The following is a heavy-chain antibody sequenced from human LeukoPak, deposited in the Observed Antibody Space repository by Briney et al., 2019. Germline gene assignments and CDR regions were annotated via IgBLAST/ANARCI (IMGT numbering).Heavy chain of an antibody. CDR2: ITADSGNT. CDR1: GFTFSTKS. CDR3: ASRDYFDY. Sequence: VGSLRLSSAVPGFTFSTKSMNWVRQAPGKGLEWVSYITADSGNTYSAKCVKGRFTISRDNAKNPLYLQMNSLRAEDKAVYYCASRDYFDYWGQGTLVTVSS. V-gene: IGHV3-48*01. J-gene: IGHJ4*02.